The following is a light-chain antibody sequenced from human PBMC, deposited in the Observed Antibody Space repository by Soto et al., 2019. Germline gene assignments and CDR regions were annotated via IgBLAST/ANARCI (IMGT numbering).Light chain of an antibody. J-gene: IGLJ3*02. CDR3: AAWDDSLSGRV. V-gene: IGLV1-44*01. CDR2: SNN. CDR1: SSNIGSNT. Sequence: QSVLTQPPSASGTPGQRVTISCSGSSSNIGSNTVNWYQQLPGTAPKLLIYSNNQRPSGVPDRFCGSKSGTSASLAISGLQSEDEADYYCAAWDDSLSGRVFGGGTKLTVL.